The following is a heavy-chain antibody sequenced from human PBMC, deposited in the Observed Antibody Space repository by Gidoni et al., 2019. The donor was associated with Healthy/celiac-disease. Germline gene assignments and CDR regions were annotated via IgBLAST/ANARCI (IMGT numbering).Heavy chain of an antibody. D-gene: IGHD2-21*02. Sequence: EVQRVESGGGLVQPGGARRLACAASGFPFSSDDMHWVRQATGKGLEWVSAIGSAGVTSYPGSVKGRFTISRENAKNSLYLQMNSLRAGDTAVYYCARAPKGDGDLPPGGMDVWGQGTTVTVSS. CDR1: GFPFSSDD. CDR3: ARAPKGDGDLPPGGMDV. J-gene: IGHJ6*02. CDR2: IGSAGVT. V-gene: IGHV3-13*04.